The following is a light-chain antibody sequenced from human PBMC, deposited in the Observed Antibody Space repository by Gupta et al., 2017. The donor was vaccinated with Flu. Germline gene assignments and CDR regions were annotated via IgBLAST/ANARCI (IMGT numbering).Light chain of an antibody. CDR2: DVS. Sequence: QSALTQPRSVSGSPGPSVTISCTGTSSDVGGYNYVSWYQQHPGKAPKLMIYDVSKRPSGVPDRLSGSKSGNTASLTISGLQAEDEADYYCCSYAGSYTWVFGGGTKLTVL. CDR1: SSDVGGYNY. V-gene: IGLV2-11*01. J-gene: IGLJ3*02. CDR3: CSYAGSYTWV.